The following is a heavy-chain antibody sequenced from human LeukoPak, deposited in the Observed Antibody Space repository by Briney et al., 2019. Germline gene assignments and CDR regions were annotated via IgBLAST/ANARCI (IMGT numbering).Heavy chain of an antibody. D-gene: IGHD6-13*01. V-gene: IGHV3-9*01. CDR3: AKESLGYSRPASFDY. J-gene: IGHJ4*02. CDR1: GFTFDDYA. CDR2: ISWNSGSI. Sequence: GRSLRLSCAASGFTFDDYAMHWVRQAPGKGLEWVSGISWNSGSIGYADSVKGRFTISRDNSKNTLYLQMNSLRAEDTAVYYCAKESLGYSRPASFDYWGQGTLVTVSS.